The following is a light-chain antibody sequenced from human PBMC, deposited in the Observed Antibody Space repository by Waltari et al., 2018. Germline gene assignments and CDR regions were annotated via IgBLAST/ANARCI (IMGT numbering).Light chain of an antibody. CDR2: VAS. CDR1: QDISNF. J-gene: IGKJ3*01. CDR3: LQYESEPFT. Sequence: DIQMTQSPSSLSASVGDRVTITCRASQDISNFLSWYQQKPGKPPKRLISVASSLESGVPSRFRGSGSGTEFTLTITSLQPEDFAPYFCLQYESEPFTFGPGTTLDIK. V-gene: IGKV1-17*01.